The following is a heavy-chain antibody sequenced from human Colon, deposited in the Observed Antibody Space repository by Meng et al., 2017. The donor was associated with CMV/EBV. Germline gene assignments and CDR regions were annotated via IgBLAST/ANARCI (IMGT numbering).Heavy chain of an antibody. J-gene: IGHJ3*02. CDR3: ATGLMSAFEI. V-gene: IGHV3-21*01. Sequence: GESLKISCAASGFTFSSYTMNWVRQAPGKGLEWVSSVTSSTSYRYYADSLKGRFTVSRDNSKNTHYLQMNSLRSDDTAMYYCATGLMSAFEIWGQGTMVTVSS. D-gene: IGHD2-8*01. CDR2: VTSSTSYR. CDR1: GFTFSSYT.